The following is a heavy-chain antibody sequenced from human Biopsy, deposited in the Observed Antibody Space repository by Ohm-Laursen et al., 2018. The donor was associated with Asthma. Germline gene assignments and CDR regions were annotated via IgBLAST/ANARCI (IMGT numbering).Heavy chain of an antibody. J-gene: IGHJ5*02. CDR2: MFHRGTT. V-gene: IGHV4-30-2*01. CDR3: ARAAITGIRGWFDP. D-gene: IGHD1-20*01. Sequence: SETLSLTCAVPGGSISSGGFSWTWIRQPPGKGLEWLGYMFHRGTTHYNPSLTSRVTISADTSKNQFHLNLSSVTAADTAVYFCARAAITGIRGWFDPWGQGTQVTVSS. CDR1: GGSISSGGFS.